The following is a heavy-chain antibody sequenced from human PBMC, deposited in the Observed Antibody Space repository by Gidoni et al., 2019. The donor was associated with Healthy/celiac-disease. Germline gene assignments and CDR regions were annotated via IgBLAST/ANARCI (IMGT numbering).Heavy chain of an antibody. J-gene: IGHJ5*02. CDR2: IKSKTDGGTT. D-gene: IGHD6-13*01. CDR3: TTDHWQQLVLSSWFDP. CDR1: GFTFSNAW. V-gene: IGHV3-15*01. Sequence: VQLVESGGGLVKPGGSLRLSGAASGFTFSNAWRCWVRQAPGKGLEWVGRIKSKTDGGTTDYAAPVNGRFTISRDDSKNTLYLQMNSLKTEDTAVYYCTTDHWQQLVLSSWFDPWGQGTLVTVSS.